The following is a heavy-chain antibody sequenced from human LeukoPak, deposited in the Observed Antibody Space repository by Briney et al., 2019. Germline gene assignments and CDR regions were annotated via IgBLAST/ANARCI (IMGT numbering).Heavy chain of an antibody. CDR1: GGSFSGYY. D-gene: IGHD1-26*01. J-gene: IGHJ4*02. Sequence: SETLSLTCAVYGGSFSGYYWSWIRQPPGKGLEWIGEINHSGSTNYNPSLKSRVTISVDTSKNQFSLRLSSVTAADTAVYYCARGQTIVGATGDFWGQGTLVTVSS. V-gene: IGHV4-34*01. CDR2: INHSGST. CDR3: ARGQTIVGATGDF.